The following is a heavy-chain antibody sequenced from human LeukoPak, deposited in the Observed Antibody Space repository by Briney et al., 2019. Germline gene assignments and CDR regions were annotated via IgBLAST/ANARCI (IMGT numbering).Heavy chain of an antibody. V-gene: IGHV4-59*08. CDR3: ARLWFGELHYYFDY. CDR1: GGSISSYY. Sequence: SETLSLTCTVSGGSISSYYWSWIRQPPGKGLEWIGYIYYSGSTNYNPSLKSRVTISVDTSKNQFSLKLSSVTAADTAVYYCARLWFGELHYYFDYWGQGTQVTVSS. D-gene: IGHD3-10*01. CDR2: IYYSGST. J-gene: IGHJ4*02.